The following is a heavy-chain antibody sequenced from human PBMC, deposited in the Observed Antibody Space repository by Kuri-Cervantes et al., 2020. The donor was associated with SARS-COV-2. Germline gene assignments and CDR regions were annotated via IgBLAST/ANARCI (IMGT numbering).Heavy chain of an antibody. Sequence: GESLKISCAASGFTFSSYAMSWVRQAPGKGLEWVSAISGSGGSTYYAYSVKGRFTISRDNSKNTLYLQMNSLRAEDTAVYYCARVSTYCSGGSCNNWFDPWGQGTLVTVSS. CDR2: ISGSGGST. CDR1: GFTFSSYA. D-gene: IGHD2-15*01. CDR3: ARVSTYCSGGSCNNWFDP. V-gene: IGHV3-23*01. J-gene: IGHJ5*02.